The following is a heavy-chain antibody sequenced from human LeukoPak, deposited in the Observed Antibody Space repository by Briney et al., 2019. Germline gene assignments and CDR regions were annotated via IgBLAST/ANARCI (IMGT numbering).Heavy chain of an antibody. CDR3: AREEWELHYAFDI. D-gene: IGHD1-26*01. V-gene: IGHV3-7*01. CDR1: GFTFSSYA. Sequence: GGSLRLSCAASGFTFSSYAMSWVRQAPGKGLEWVANIKQDGSEKYYVDSVKGRFTISRDNAKNSLYLQMNSLRAEDTAVYYCAREEWELHYAFDIWGQGTMVTVSS. CDR2: IKQDGSEK. J-gene: IGHJ3*02.